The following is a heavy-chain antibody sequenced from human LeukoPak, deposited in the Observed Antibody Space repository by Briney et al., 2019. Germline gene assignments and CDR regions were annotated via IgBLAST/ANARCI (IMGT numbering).Heavy chain of an antibody. CDR1: GYTFTNYG. CDR3: ARVRQSDDAFDI. D-gene: IGHD5-24*01. J-gene: IGHJ3*02. V-gene: IGHV1-46*01. Sequence: GASVKVSCKASGYTFTNYGLSWVRQAPGQGLEWMGIINPSGGSTSYAQKFQGRVTMTRDTSTSTVYMELSSLRSEDTAVYYCARVRQSDDAFDIWGQGTMVTVSS. CDR2: INPSGGST.